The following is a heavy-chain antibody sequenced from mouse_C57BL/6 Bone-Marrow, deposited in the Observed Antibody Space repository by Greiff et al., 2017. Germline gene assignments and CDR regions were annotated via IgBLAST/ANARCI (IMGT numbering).Heavy chain of an antibody. CDR1: GYTFTSYW. CDR2: IYPSDSET. V-gene: IGHV1-61*01. CDR3: ARLNFPWFAY. D-gene: IGHD1-3*01. J-gene: IGHJ3*01. Sequence: VQLQQSGAELVRPGSSVKLSCKASGYTFTSYWMDWVKQRPGQGLEWIGNIYPSDSETHYNQKFKDKATLTVDKSSSTAYMQLSSLTSEDSAVYYCARLNFPWFAYWGQGTLVTVSA.